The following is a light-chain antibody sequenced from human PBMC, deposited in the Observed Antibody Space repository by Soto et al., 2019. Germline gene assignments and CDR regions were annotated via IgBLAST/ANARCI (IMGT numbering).Light chain of an antibody. J-gene: IGKJ5*01. Sequence: DIQMTQSPSSLSASVGDRVTITCQASQDISNYLNWYQQKPGKAPKLLIYDASNLETGVPSRFSGSGSGTDFTFTISSLQPEDIATYYCQQYDNLPSITFGRVTRLEIK. CDR2: DAS. CDR3: QQYDNLPSIT. CDR1: QDISNY. V-gene: IGKV1-33*01.